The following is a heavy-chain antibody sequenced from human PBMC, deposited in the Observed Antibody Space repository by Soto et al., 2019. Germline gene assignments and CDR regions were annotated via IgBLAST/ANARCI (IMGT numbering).Heavy chain of an antibody. J-gene: IGHJ4*02. CDR3: AIEYSPGLFEH. D-gene: IGHD5-12*01. Sequence: ASVKVSCKASGYSFTNYHLHWVRQAPGQGLEWMGFIFPGGGAAGYTQKFQGRLTVTMDTSTSTVYMDLSSLRSEDTAVYYCAIEYSPGLFEHWGQRTLVTVSS. V-gene: IGHV1-46*01. CDR1: GYSFTNYH. CDR2: IFPGGGAA.